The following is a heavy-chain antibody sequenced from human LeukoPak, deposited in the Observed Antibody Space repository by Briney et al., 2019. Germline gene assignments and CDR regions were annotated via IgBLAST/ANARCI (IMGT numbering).Heavy chain of an antibody. CDR3: ATNSSTWLSDMDV. Sequence: ASVKVSCKASGYTFTSYDINWVRQATGQGLEWMGWINPNSGNTGYAQKFQGRVTMSRNTSISTAYMELSSLRSEDTAVYYCATNSSTWLSDMDVWGKGTTVTVSS. V-gene: IGHV1-8*01. CDR1: GYTFTSYD. D-gene: IGHD6-13*01. J-gene: IGHJ6*04. CDR2: INPNSGNT.